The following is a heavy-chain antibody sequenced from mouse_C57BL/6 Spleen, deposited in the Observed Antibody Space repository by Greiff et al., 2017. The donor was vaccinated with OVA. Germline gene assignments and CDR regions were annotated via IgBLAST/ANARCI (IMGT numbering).Heavy chain of an antibody. J-gene: IGHJ1*03. V-gene: IGHV3-6*01. CDR3: ARRDGSIDV. CDR1: GYSITSGYY. D-gene: IGHD1-1*01. Sequence: EVKLVESGPGLVKPSQSLSLTCSVTGYSITSGYYWNWIRQFPGNKLEWMGYISYDGSNNYNPSLKNRISITRDTSKNQFFLKLNSVTTEDTATYYCARRDGSIDVWGTGTTVTVSS. CDR2: ISYDGSN.